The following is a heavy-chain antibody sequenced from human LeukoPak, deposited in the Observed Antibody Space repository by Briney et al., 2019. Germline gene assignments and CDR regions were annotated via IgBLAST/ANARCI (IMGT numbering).Heavy chain of an antibody. J-gene: IGHJ5*02. CDR1: GFKFRDYY. CDR3: ARGGWSRGWFDP. V-gene: IGHV3-11*01. Sequence: PGGSLRLPCAASGFKFRDYYMSWIRQAPGKGLEWISYISMSGSVIQYSDSVKGRFTTSRDNVKNSLHLQMDSLRVDDTAVYYCARGGWSRGWFDPWGQGTLVSVSS. CDR2: ISMSGSVI. D-gene: IGHD3-22*01.